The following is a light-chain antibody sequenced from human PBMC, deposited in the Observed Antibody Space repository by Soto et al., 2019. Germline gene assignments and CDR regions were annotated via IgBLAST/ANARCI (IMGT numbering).Light chain of an antibody. Sequence: QAVVTQPPSASGTSGQRVTISCSGSSSNIGSNTVNWYQQLPGTAPKLLIYSNNQRPSGVPDRCSGSKSGTSASLAISGLQSEDEADYYCAAWDDSLNGSYIFGTGTKLTVL. CDR3: AAWDDSLNGSYI. CDR1: SSNIGSNT. CDR2: SNN. J-gene: IGLJ1*01. V-gene: IGLV1-44*01.